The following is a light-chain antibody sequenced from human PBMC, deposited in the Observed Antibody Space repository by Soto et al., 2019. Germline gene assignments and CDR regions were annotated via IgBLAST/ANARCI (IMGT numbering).Light chain of an antibody. CDR1: QSISSY. J-gene: IGKJ3*01. V-gene: IGKV1-39*01. CDR2: SAS. Sequence: DIQMTQYPSSLSASVGDRVTVTCRASQSISSYLNWYQQKPGKAPNLLIYSASSLQSGVPSRFSGSGSGTEFTLTSTSLQPEDFATYYCQQSYSTQFTFGPGTKVDIK. CDR3: QQSYSTQFT.